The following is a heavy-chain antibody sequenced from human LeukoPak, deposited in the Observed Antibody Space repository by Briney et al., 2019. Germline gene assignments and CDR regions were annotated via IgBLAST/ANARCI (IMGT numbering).Heavy chain of an antibody. CDR2: IYSGGST. CDR3: ARVVRGVISWFDP. D-gene: IGHD3-10*01. CDR1: GFTVSSNY. V-gene: IGHV3-66*01. J-gene: IGHJ5*02. Sequence: GGSLRLSCAASGFTVSSNYMSWVRQAPGKGLEWVSVIYSGGSTYYADSVKGRFTISRDNSKNTLYLQMNSLRAEDTAVYYCARVVRGVISWFDPWGQGTLVTVSS.